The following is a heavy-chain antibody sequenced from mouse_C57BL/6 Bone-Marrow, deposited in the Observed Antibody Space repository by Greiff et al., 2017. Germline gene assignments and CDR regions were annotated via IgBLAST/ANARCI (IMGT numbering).Heavy chain of an antibody. CDR3: ARENYYGSSQYYCDC. V-gene: IGHV1-50*01. CDR1: GYTFTSYW. D-gene: IGHD1-1*01. CDR2: IDPSDSYT. Sequence: QVQLQQPGAELVKPGASVKLSCKASGYTFTSYWMQWVKQRPGQGLEWIGEIDPSDSYTNYNQKFKGKATLTVDTSSSTAYMQLSSLTSEDSAVYYCARENYYGSSQYYCDCWGQGTTLTVSS. J-gene: IGHJ2*01.